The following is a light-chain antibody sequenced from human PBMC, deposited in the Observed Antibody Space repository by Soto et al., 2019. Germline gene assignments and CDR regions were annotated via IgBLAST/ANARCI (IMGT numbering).Light chain of an antibody. CDR3: QQYGSF. Sequence: GPLSLSPGERATLSCRATQSVSSSFLAWYQQRPGQAPRLLIYGASSRATGIPDRFSGSGSGTDFTLTISRLEPEDFAVYYCQQYGSFFGPGTKVDIK. V-gene: IGKV3-20*01. CDR1: QSVSSSF. J-gene: IGKJ3*01. CDR2: GAS.